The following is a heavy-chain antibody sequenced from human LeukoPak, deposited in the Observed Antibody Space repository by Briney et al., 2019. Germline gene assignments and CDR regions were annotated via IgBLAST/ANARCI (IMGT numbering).Heavy chain of an antibody. CDR1: GGSISSGDYY. V-gene: IGHV4-30-4*01. Sequence: SETLSLTCTVSGGSISSGDYYWSWIRQPPGKDLEWIGYIYYSGSTYYNPSLKSRVTISVDTSKNQFSLKLSSATAADTAVYYCARGALLWFGELDYWGQGTLVTVSS. CDR3: ARGALLWFGELDY. CDR2: IYYSGST. J-gene: IGHJ4*02. D-gene: IGHD3-10*01.